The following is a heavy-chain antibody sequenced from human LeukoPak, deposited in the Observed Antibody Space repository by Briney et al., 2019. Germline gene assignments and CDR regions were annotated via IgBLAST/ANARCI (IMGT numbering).Heavy chain of an antibody. J-gene: IGHJ4*02. CDR3: ARGPRGRSTTYCSDYFDY. V-gene: IGHV3-53*01. Sequence: GGSLRLSCAASGFTVSSTYVSWVRQAPGKGLEWVSVIYTGGSTYYADSVKGRFTISRDNSKNTLYLQMNSLRAEDTAVYYCARGPRGRSTTYCSDYFDYWGQGTLVTVSS. CDR1: GFTVSSTY. CDR2: IYTGGST. D-gene: IGHD2-2*01.